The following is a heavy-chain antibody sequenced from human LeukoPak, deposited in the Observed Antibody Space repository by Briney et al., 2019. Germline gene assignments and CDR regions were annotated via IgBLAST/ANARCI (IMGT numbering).Heavy chain of an antibody. CDR1: GFTFSSYS. Sequence: GGSLRLSCAASGFTFSSYSVSWVRQAPGKGLECVSYISSSGSTTDYVDSVKGRFTISRDNAKNSLYLQMNSLRAEDTALYYCAKDPSSSGWYSSVGAFDIWGQGTMVTVSS. CDR3: AKDPSSSGWYSSVGAFDI. J-gene: IGHJ3*02. CDR2: ISSSGSTT. V-gene: IGHV3-48*04. D-gene: IGHD6-19*01.